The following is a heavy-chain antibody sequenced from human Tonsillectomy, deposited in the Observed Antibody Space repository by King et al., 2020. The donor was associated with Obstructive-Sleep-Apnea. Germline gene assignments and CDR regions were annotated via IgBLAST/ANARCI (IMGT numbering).Heavy chain of an antibody. V-gene: IGHV4-31*03. Sequence: VQLQESGPGLVKPSQTLSLTCTVSGGSISSGGYYWSWIRQHPGKGLEWIGYICYSGSTYYNPSLKSRVTISVDTSKNQFSLKLSSVTAADTAVYYCARDQTRGGNRRYYGMDVWGQGTTVTVSS. CDR2: ICYSGST. D-gene: IGHD4-23*01. CDR1: GGSISSGGYY. CDR3: ARDQTRGGNRRYYGMDV. J-gene: IGHJ6*02.